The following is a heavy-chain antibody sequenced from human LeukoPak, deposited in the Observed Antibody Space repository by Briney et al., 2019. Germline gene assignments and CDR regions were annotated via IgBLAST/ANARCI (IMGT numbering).Heavy chain of an antibody. CDR3: ARGGYSSGYLI. D-gene: IGHD3-22*01. J-gene: IGHJ3*02. V-gene: IGHV4-34*01. Sequence: GSLRLSCAASGFTFSSYWMSWVRQAPGKGLEWIGEINHSGSTNYNPSLKSRVAISVDTSKNQFSLKLSSVTAADTAVYYCARGGYSSGYLIWGQGTMVTVSS. CDR2: INHSGST. CDR1: GFTFSSYW.